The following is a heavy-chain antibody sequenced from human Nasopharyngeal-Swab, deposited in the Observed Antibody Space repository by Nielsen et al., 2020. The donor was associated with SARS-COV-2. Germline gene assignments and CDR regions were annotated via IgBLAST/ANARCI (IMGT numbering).Heavy chain of an antibody. CDR2: IYYSGST. CDR1: GGSISSGGYY. D-gene: IGHD3-3*01. J-gene: IGHJ6*03. V-gene: IGHV4-31*03. Sequence: SETLSLTCTVSGGSISSGGYYWSWMRQHPGKGLEWIGYIYYSGSTYYNPSLKSRVTISVDTSKNQFSLKLSSVTAADTAVYYCARSLYYDFWSGYYTGSQGNYYYYYMDVWGKGTTVTVSS. CDR3: ARSLYYDFWSGYYTGSQGNYYYYYMDV.